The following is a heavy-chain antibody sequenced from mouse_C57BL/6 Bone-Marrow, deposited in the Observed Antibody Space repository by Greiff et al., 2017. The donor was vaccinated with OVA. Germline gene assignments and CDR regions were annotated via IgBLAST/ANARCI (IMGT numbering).Heavy chain of an antibody. CDR1: GYAFTNYL. Sequence: QVQLQQSGAELVRPGTSVKVSCKASGYAFTNYLIEWVKQRPGQGLEWIGVINPGSGGTNYNEKFKGKATLTADKSSSPAYMQLSSLTSEDSAVYFCARENYYGSMTDYWGQGTTLTVSS. CDR3: ARENYYGSMTDY. J-gene: IGHJ2*01. V-gene: IGHV1-54*01. CDR2: INPGSGGT. D-gene: IGHD1-1*01.